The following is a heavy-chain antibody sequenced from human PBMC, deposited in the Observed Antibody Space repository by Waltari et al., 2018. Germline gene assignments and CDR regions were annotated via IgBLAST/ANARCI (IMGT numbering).Heavy chain of an antibody. CDR1: GGSFSGYC. CDR3: ARDVGSSWYGVWYAFDI. V-gene: IGHV4-34*01. D-gene: IGHD6-13*01. J-gene: IGHJ3*02. Sequence: QVQLQQWGAGLLKPSETLSLTCAVYGGSFSGYCCTWYRQPRGKGLEWIGEINHSGSTNYNPSLKSRVTISVDTSKNQFSLKLSSVTAADTAVYYCARDVGSSWYGVWYAFDIWGQGTMVTVSS. CDR2: INHSGST.